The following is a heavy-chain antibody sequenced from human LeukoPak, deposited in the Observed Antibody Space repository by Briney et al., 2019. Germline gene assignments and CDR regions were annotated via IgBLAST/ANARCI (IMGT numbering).Heavy chain of an antibody. Sequence: ASVKVSCKTSGYSFTTYSIHWVRQAPGQGLEWMGIINPKGDITTYAQRFQGRVTMTSDTSTATVYMELSGRRSEDTAIYYCARKWSSRDWFDPWGQGTLLTVSS. D-gene: IGHD2-8*01. CDR2: INPKGDIT. CDR1: GYSFTTYS. V-gene: IGHV1-46*01. CDR3: ARKWSSRDWFDP. J-gene: IGHJ5*02.